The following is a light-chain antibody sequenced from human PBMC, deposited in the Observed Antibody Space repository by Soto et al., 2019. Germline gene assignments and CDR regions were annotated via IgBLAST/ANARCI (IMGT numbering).Light chain of an antibody. CDR3: CSYAGSVYV. V-gene: IGLV2-11*01. J-gene: IGLJ1*01. Sequence: QSALAQPRSVSGSPGQSVTISCTGTSSDVGGYNYVSWYQQHPGKAPKLMIYDVSKRPSGVPDRFSGSKSGNTASLTISGLQAEDEADYYCCSYAGSVYVFGTGTKVIV. CDR2: DVS. CDR1: SSDVGGYNY.